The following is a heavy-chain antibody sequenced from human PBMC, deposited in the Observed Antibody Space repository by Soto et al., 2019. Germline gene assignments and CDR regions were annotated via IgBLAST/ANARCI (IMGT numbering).Heavy chain of an antibody. CDR3: AGAVVPIPLRAFDI. D-gene: IGHD5-12*01. J-gene: IGHJ3*02. CDR2: INHSGST. V-gene: IGHV4-34*01. Sequence: SETLSLTCAVYGGSFSGYYWSWIRQPPGKGLEWIGEINHSGSTNYNPSLKSRVTISVDTSKNQFSLKLSSVTAADTAVYYCAGAVVPIPLRAFDIWGQGTMVTVSS. CDR1: GGSFSGYY.